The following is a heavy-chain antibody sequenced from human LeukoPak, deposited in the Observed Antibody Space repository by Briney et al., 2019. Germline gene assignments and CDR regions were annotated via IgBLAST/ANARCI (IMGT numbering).Heavy chain of an antibody. CDR3: AREVGGWYPPDY. Sequence: GGSLRLPCAASGFTFSTYGMHWVRQAPGKGLEWVAVIWYDGSNKYYADSVKGRFTISRDNSKNTLYLQMNSLRAEDTAVYYCAREVGGWYPPDYWGQGTLVTVSS. J-gene: IGHJ4*02. D-gene: IGHD6-19*01. CDR2: IWYDGSNK. V-gene: IGHV3-33*01. CDR1: GFTFSTYG.